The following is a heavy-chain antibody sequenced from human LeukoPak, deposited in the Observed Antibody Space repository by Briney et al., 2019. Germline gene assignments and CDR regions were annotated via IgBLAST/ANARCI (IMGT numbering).Heavy chain of an antibody. CDR3: AREGFSGVVVNSVDDAFDI. CDR1: GFTFSSYE. CDR2: ISGSGNTI. Sequence: GGSLRLSCASSGFTFSSYEMNWVRQAPGKGLEWVSYISGSGNTIYYADSVKGRFTISRDNAKNSLYLQMNSLRAEDTAVYYCAREGFSGVVVNSVDDAFDIWGQGTMVTVSS. V-gene: IGHV3-48*03. J-gene: IGHJ3*02. D-gene: IGHD2-15*01.